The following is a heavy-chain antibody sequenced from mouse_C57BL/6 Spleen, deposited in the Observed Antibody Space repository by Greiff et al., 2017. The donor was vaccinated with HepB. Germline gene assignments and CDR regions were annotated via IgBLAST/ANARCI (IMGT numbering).Heavy chain of an antibody. J-gene: IGHJ4*01. Sequence: QVQLQQSGPELVKPGASVKISCKASGYAFSSSWMNWVKQRPGKGLEWIGRIYPGDGDTNYNGKFKGKATLTADKSSSTAYMQLSSLTSEDSAVYLCARPYYSNYVDAMDYWGQGTSVTVSS. CDR1: GYAFSSSW. D-gene: IGHD2-5*01. CDR3: ARPYYSNYVDAMDY. V-gene: IGHV1-82*01. CDR2: IYPGDGDT.